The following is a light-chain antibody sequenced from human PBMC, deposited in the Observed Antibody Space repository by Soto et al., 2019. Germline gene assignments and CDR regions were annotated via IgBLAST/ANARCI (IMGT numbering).Light chain of an antibody. J-gene: IGLJ2*01. CDR1: SSNIGSDY. CDR3: AAWDTSLTGGV. V-gene: IGLV1-51*02. CDR2: ENN. Sequence: QSVLTQPPSVSAAPGQKVTISCSGSSSNIGSDYVSWYQQLPGAAPRLLIYENNKRPSGIPGRFSGSKSGTSATLGITGLQTGDEADYYCAAWDTSLTGGVFGGGTKVTVL.